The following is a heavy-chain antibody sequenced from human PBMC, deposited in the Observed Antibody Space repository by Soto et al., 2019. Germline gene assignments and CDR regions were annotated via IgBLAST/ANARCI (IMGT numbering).Heavy chain of an antibody. CDR3: ARRPTAELPSNWFDP. V-gene: IGHV4-4*02. Sequence: HVQLQESGPGLVKPSGTLSLTCAVSSDSISSSNWWRWVRQPPGKGLEWIGEVFPTGNTNYNPSLMSRGTISVDKSKNHFSLNLSSVPAADTAIYYCARRPTAELPSNWFDPWGQGILVTVSS. J-gene: IGHJ5*02. D-gene: IGHD2-15*01. CDR1: SDSISSSNW. CDR2: VFPTGNT.